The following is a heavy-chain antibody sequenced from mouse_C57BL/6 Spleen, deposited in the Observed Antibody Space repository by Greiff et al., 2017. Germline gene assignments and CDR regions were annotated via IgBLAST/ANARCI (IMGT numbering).Heavy chain of an antibody. CDR2: IWSGGGT. V-gene: IGHV2-9-1*01. J-gene: IGHJ4*01. D-gene: IGHD2-4*01. Sequence: QVQLKESGPGLVAPSQSLSITCTVSGFSLTSSAISWVRQPPGKGLEWLGVIWSGGGTNYNSTLKSRLSISKDNSKSKVFLKMNSLQTDDTARYYCARNNDYDGYAMDYWGQGTSVTVSS. CDR3: ARNNDYDGYAMDY. CDR1: GFSLTSSA.